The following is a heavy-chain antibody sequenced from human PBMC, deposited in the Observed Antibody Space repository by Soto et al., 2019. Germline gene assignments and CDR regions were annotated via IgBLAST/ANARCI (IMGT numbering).Heavy chain of an antibody. V-gene: IGHV4-61*01. CDR3: ARDSSGWYFDY. J-gene: IGHJ4*02. CDR1: GGSVSSGSYY. Sequence: PSETLSLTCTVSGGSVSSGSYYWSWIRQPPGKGLEWIGYIYYSGSTNYNPSLKSRVTISVDTSKNQFSLKLSSVTAADTAVYYCARDSSGWYFDYWGQGTLVTVSS. D-gene: IGHD6-19*01. CDR2: IYYSGST.